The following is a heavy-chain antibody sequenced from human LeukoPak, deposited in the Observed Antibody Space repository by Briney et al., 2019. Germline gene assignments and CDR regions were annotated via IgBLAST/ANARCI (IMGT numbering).Heavy chain of an antibody. Sequence: GESLKISCKGSGYSFTSYGISWVRQAPGQGLEWMGWISAYNGNTNYAQKLQGRVTMTTDTSTSTAYMELRSLRSDDTAVYYCARGGDDSSSLSNWFDPWGQGTLVTVSS. CDR1: GYSFTSYG. V-gene: IGHV1-18*01. D-gene: IGHD6-6*01. CDR2: ISAYNGNT. J-gene: IGHJ5*02. CDR3: ARGGDDSSSLSNWFDP.